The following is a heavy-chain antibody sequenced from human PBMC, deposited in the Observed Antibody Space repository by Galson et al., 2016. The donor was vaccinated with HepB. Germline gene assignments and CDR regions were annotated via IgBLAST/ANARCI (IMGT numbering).Heavy chain of an antibody. CDR1: GFTFISYN. CDR2: ISSSGGTI. V-gene: IGHV3-23*01. D-gene: IGHD2-21*02. CDR3: AKVDCGGDCKRFDY. Sequence: SLRLSCAASGFTFISYNMNWVRQAPGKGLEWISYISSSGGTIYYADSVKGRFTISRDNSKDTLYLQMSSLRAEDTALYYCAKVDCGGDCKRFDYWGQGTLVTVSS. J-gene: IGHJ4*02.